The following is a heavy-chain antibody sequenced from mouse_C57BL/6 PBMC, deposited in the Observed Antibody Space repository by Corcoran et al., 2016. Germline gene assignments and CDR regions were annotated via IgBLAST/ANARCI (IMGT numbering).Heavy chain of an antibody. CDR3: ARDQGNWDVTY. CDR2: ISYDGSN. CDR1: GYSLTSGYF. D-gene: IGHD4-1*01. Sequence: DVQVKDSGPGLVKPSQSLSLTCSFTGYSLTSGYFWNWIRQFPGNKLEWMGYISYDGSNNYNPSLKTRIAITRDTSKNQFFLKLNSVTTEDTATYYCARDQGNWDVTYWGQGTLVTVSA. J-gene: IGHJ3*01. V-gene: IGHV3-6*01.